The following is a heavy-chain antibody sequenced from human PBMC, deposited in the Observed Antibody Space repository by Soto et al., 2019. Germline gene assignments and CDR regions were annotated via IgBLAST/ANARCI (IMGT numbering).Heavy chain of an antibody. CDR2: ISSSSGYT. D-gene: IGHD4-17*01. CDR3: ARGGTTVTDF. Sequence: QVQLVESGGGLVKPGGSLRLSCVASGFTFNDYYMSWIRHAPGKGREWVSYISSSSGYTNYADSVKGRCTISRDNARNSLYPQMNSLRAEDTAVYYCARGGTTVTDFWGQGTLVTVSS. V-gene: IGHV3-11*06. CDR1: GFTFNDYY. J-gene: IGHJ4*02.